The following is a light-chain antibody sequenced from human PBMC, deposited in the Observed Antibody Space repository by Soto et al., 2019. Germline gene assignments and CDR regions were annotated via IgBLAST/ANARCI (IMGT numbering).Light chain of an antibody. CDR3: SSDTSSLV. J-gene: IGLJ2*01. CDR1: SSDVGGYNY. CDR2: DVS. V-gene: IGLV2-14*01. Sequence: QPVLTQPASVSGSPGQSITISCTGTSSDVGGYNYVSWYQQHPGKAPKLMIYDVSNRPSGVSNRFSGSKSGNTASLTISGLQAEDEADYYCSSDTSSLVFGGGTQLTVL.